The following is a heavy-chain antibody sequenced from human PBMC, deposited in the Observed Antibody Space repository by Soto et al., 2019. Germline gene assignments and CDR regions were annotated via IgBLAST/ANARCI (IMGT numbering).Heavy chain of an antibody. D-gene: IGHD3-22*01. CDR1: GFTFSSYS. CDR3: AREGDYYDSSGYYYDYYYYGMDV. CDR2: ISSSSSYI. V-gene: IGHV3-21*01. J-gene: IGHJ6*02. Sequence: GGSLRLSCAASGFTFSSYSMNWVRQAPGKWLEWVSSISSSSSYIYYADSVKGRFTISRDNAKNSLYLQMNSLRAEDTAVYYCAREGDYYDSSGYYYDYYYYGMDVWGQGXTVTVSS.